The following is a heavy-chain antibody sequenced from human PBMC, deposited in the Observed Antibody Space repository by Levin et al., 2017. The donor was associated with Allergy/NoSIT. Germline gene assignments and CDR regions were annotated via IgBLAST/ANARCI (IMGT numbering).Heavy chain of an antibody. CDR2: IHPSGST. CDR3: ARGRDAYKLGF. CDR1: GGSVSSGVYY. V-gene: IGHV4-31*03. D-gene: IGHD1-14*01. Sequence: SETLSLTCTVSGGSVSSGVYYWGWIRQHPGMGLECIGYIHPSGSTNYNPSLNSRVTMSVAMSKNQISLKMISVTAADTAVYYGARGRDAYKLGFWGQGTLVTVSS. J-gene: IGHJ4*02.